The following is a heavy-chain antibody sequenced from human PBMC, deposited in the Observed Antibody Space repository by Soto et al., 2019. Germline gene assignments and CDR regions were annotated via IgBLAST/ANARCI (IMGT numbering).Heavy chain of an antibody. CDR2: IRSKAYGGTT. CDR1: GFTFGDYA. J-gene: IGHJ4*02. D-gene: IGHD3-22*01. V-gene: IGHV3-49*03. Sequence: LRLSCAASGFTFGDYAMSWFRQAPGKGLEWVGFIRSKAYGGTTEYAASVKGRFTISRDDSKSIAYLQMNSLKTEDTAVYYCTRDTGYYDSSGYYYVGYFDYWGQGTLVTVSS. CDR3: TRDTGYYDSSGYYYVGYFDY.